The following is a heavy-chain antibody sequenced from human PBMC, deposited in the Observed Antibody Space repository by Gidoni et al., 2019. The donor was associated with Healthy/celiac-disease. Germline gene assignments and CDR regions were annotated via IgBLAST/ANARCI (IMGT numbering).Heavy chain of an antibody. J-gene: IGHJ6*02. CDR2: IYHSGST. CDR3: ARESAVTRGAYGMDV. D-gene: IGHD4-4*01. CDR1: GGSISSCGYS. V-gene: IGHV4-30-2*01. Sequence: QLQLQESGSGLVKPSQTLSLTCAISGGSISSCGYSWSWIRQPPGKGLEWIGYIYHSGSTYYNPSIKSRVTISVDRSKNQFSLKLSSVTAADTAVYYCARESAVTRGAYGMDVWGQGTTVTVSS.